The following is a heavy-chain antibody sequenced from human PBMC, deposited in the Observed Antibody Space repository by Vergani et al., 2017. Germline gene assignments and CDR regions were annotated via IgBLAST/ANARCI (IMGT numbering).Heavy chain of an antibody. V-gene: IGHV3-33*01. CDR3: AGDQTGDYSDAFDF. D-gene: IGHD7-27*01. CDR1: GFTFSSYG. J-gene: IGHJ3*01. Sequence: QVQLVESGGGVVQPGRSLRLSCAASGFTFSSYGMTRVRQAPGKGLEWVAVIWYDGSNKYYADSVKGLFTISRDNSKNTLYLQMNSLRADDTAVYYCAGDQTGDYSDAFDFWGQGTMVTVSS. CDR2: IWYDGSNK.